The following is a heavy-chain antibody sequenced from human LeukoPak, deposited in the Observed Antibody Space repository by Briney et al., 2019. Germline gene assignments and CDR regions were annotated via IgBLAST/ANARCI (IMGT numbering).Heavy chain of an antibody. CDR3: ARFRSYNFDY. CDR2: INQDGSEK. CDR1: GFTFSSYW. V-gene: IGHV3-7*05. J-gene: IGHJ4*02. D-gene: IGHD1-26*01. Sequence: QPGGFLRLSCAASGFTFSSYWMSWVRQAPGKGLEWVANINQDGSEKYYVDSLKGRFTISRGNAKNSLYLQMNSLRAEDTAVYYCARFRSYNFDYWGQGTLVTVSS.